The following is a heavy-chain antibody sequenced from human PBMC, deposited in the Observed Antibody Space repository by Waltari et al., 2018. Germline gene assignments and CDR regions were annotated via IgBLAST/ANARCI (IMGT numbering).Heavy chain of an antibody. Sequence: EVQLVESGGGLVQPGGSLRLSCAASGFTFSSYWMSWVRQAPGKGLEWVANIKQDGREKYYVDSVKGRFTISRDNAKNSLYLQMNSLRAEDTAVYYCARESGSYPFDYWGQGTLVTVSS. CDR1: GFTFSSYW. CDR3: ARESGSYPFDY. CDR2: IKQDGREK. V-gene: IGHV3-7*01. J-gene: IGHJ4*02. D-gene: IGHD1-26*01.